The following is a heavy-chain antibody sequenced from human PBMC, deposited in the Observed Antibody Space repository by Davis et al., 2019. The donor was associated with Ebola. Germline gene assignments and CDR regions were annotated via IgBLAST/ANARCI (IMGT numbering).Heavy chain of an antibody. CDR3: ASAGRWELCPPNY. J-gene: IGHJ4*02. D-gene: IGHD4-23*01. V-gene: IGHV4-59*01. CDR2: IYYSGST. Sequence: MPSETLSLTCTVSGGSISSYYWSWIRQPPGKGLEWIGHIYYSGSTNYNPSLKSRVTISVDTSKNQFSLKLSSVTAADTAGYYCASAGRWELCPPNYWGQGTLVTVSS. CDR1: GGSISSYY.